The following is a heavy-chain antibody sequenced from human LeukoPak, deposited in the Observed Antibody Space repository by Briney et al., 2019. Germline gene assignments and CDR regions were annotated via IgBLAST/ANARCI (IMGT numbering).Heavy chain of an antibody. CDR2: INPNSGGT. V-gene: IGHV1-2*04. CDR1: GYTFTGYY. Sequence: ASVKVSCKASGYTFTGYYMHWVRQAPGQGLEWMGWINPNSGGTNYAQKFQGWVTMTRDTSISTAYMELSRLRSEDTAVYYCARAQWAAAATGFDPWGQGTLVTVSS. J-gene: IGHJ5*02. CDR3: ARAQWAAAATGFDP. D-gene: IGHD6-13*01.